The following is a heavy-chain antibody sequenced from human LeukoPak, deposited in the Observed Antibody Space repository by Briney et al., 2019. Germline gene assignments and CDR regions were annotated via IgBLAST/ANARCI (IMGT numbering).Heavy chain of an antibody. D-gene: IGHD6-6*01. V-gene: IGHV3-74*01. CDR2: ISTDGSST. CDR3: AREYSSSSGRAFDY. J-gene: IGHJ4*02. Sequence: PGGSLRLSCAASGFTFSSYWMHWVRQAPGKGLVWVSRISTDGSSTTYADSVKGRFTVSRDNAQNTLYLQMRSLRVEDTAAYYCAREYSSSSGRAFDYWGQGTLVTVSS. CDR1: GFTFSSYW.